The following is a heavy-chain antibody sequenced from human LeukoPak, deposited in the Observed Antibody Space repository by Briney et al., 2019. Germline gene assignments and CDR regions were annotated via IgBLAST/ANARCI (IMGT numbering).Heavy chain of an antibody. V-gene: IGHV5-10-1*01. CDR1: GYIFTNYW. CDR2: IDPSDSYT. Sequence: GESLKISCKGSGYIFTNYWISWVRQMPGKGLEWMGTIDPSDSYTNYSPSFQGHVTISADKSITTAYLQWSSLTASDTAIYYCARHLYSSSPNLDYWGQGTLVTVSS. J-gene: IGHJ4*02. CDR3: ARHLYSSSPNLDY. D-gene: IGHD6-6*01.